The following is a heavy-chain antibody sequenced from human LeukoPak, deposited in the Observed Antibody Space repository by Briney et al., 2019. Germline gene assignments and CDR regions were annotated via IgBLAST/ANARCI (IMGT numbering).Heavy chain of an antibody. V-gene: IGHV1-8*03. J-gene: IGHJ4*02. CDR3: ARGTIWGWGCPTY. CDR1: GYTFTGYY. D-gene: IGHD2-8*02. Sequence: ASVKVSCKASGYTFTGYYMHWVRQASGQGLEWMGWMNPNSGNTGYAQKFQGRVTITRNTSISTAYMELSSLRSEDTAVYYCARGTIWGWGCPTYWGQGTLVTVSS. CDR2: MNPNSGNT.